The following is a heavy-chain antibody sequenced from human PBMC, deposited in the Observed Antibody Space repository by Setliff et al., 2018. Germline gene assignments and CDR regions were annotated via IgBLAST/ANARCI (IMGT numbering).Heavy chain of an antibody. J-gene: IGHJ4*02. CDR1: GYTFTGYY. CDR2: MNPNTGGT. CDR3: ARVSEQYLAFDY. D-gene: IGHD4-4*01. V-gene: IGHV1-2*02. Sequence: ASVKVSCKASGYTFTGYYMHWVRQAPGQGLEWMGWMNPNTGGTTYAQAFQARITMTWDTSITTAYMDLGRLMSHDTAVYFCARVSEQYLAFDYWGQGTLVTVSS.